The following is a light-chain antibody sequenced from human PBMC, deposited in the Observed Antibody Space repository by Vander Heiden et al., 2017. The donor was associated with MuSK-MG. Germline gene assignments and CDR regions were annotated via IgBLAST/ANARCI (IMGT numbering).Light chain of an antibody. CDR1: QRISSY. CDR3: QQNFNNPYT. V-gene: IGKV1-39*01. CDR2: DAS. Sequence: DIQMTQSPSSLSASVGDRVTITCRAGQRISSYLSWYQQKPGKAPKQLIYDASSLQYGVPSRFRGSGSGTDFTLTISSLQPEDFATYYCQQNFNNPYTFGQETRLEI. J-gene: IGKJ2*01.